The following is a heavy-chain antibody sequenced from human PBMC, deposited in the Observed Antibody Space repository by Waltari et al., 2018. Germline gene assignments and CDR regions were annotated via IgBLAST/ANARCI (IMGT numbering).Heavy chain of an antibody. CDR1: GFTFSSYA. Sequence: VQVLESGGGLVQPGGSLRLSCAASGFTFSSYAMTWVRQAPVKGREWVSAIPGDGGSTYYADSVKGRFTISRDNSKNTVYLQMNSLRAEDTAIYYCAKDRQGVWDYWGQGTLVTVSS. D-gene: IGHD2-8*01. CDR2: IPGDGGST. CDR3: AKDRQGVWDY. V-gene: IGHV3-23*01. J-gene: IGHJ4*02.